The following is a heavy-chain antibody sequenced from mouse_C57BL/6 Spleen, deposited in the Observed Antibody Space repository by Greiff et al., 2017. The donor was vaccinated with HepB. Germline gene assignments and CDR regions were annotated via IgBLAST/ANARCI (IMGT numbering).Heavy chain of an antibody. CDR3: TREDSPYAMDY. Sequence: EVKVVESGEGLVKPGGSLKLSCAASGFTFSSYAMSWVRQTPEKRLEWVAYISSGGDYIYYADTVKGRFTISRDNARNTLYLQMSSLKSEDTAMYYCTREDSPYAMDYWGQGTSVTVSS. J-gene: IGHJ4*01. D-gene: IGHD2-12*01. CDR1: GFTFSSYA. V-gene: IGHV5-9-1*02. CDR2: ISSGGDYI.